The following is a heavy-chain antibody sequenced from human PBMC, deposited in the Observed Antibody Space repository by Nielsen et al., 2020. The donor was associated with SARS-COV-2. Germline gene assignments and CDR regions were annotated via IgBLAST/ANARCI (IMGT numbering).Heavy chain of an antibody. J-gene: IGHJ4*02. CDR3: ARVFIHYDSSGYYSPLGYFDY. CDR1: GYTFTNNY. Sequence: ASVKVSCKASGYTFTNNYMHWVRQAPGQGLEWMGLINPTNGGTTYAQKFLGTVTMTRDTSTSKVYMELSSLRSEDTAVYYCARVFIHYDSSGYYSPLGYFDYWGQGTLVTVSS. D-gene: IGHD3-22*01. V-gene: IGHV1-46*01. CDR2: INPTNGGT.